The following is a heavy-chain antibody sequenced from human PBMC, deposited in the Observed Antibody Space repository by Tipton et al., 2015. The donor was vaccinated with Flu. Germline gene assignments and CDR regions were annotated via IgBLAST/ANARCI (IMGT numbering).Heavy chain of an antibody. V-gene: IGHV1-2*02. CDR2: INPNSGGT. D-gene: IGHD2-2*01. Sequence: QLVQSGAEVKKPGASVKVSCKASGYTFTGYYMHWVRQAPGQGLEWMGWINPNSGGTNYAQKFQGRVTMTRDTSISTAYMELSRLRSDDTAVYYCARDQGCSSTSCYVSFDYWGQGTLVTVSS. CDR1: GYTFTGYY. CDR3: ARDQGCSSTSCYVSFDY. J-gene: IGHJ4*02.